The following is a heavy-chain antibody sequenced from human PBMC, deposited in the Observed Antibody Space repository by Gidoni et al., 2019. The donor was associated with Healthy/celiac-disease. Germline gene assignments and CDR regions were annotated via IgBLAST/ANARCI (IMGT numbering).Heavy chain of an antibody. CDR3: ARDLGGWFDP. V-gene: IGHV1-2*02. J-gene: IGHJ5*02. D-gene: IGHD3-10*01. CDR2: INPNSGGT. CDR1: GYTFTGYY. Sequence: VQLVQSGAEGKKPGASVTVSCNVSGYTFTGYYMHWVRQAPGQGLEWMGWINPNSGGTNYAQKFQGRVTMTRDTSISTAYMGLSRLRSDDTAVYYCARDLGGWFDPWGQGTLVTVSS.